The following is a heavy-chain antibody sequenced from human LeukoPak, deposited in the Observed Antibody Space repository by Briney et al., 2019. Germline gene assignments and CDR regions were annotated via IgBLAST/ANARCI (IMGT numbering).Heavy chain of an antibody. D-gene: IGHD4/OR15-4a*01. Sequence: KPSETLSLTCFISGDSISTSHYYWGWIRQPPGKGLEWIGSIHRSGNTYYNPSLKSRVTTSVDMSKNQFSLKPTSVTAADTAVYCCVRDSYGGNRDFDFWGQGTQVTVSS. CDR2: IHRSGNT. J-gene: IGHJ4*02. CDR1: GDSISTSHYY. V-gene: IGHV4-39*01. CDR3: VRDSYGGNRDFDF.